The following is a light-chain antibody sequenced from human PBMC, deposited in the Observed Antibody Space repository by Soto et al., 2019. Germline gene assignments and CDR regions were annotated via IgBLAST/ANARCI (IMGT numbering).Light chain of an antibody. CDR3: QQYNDWPRT. CDR1: QSVSRN. J-gene: IGKJ1*01. Sequence: EIVMTQSPATLSVSPGERATLSCRASQSVSRNLAWYQQKYGQAPRLLIYGASTRATGFPARFSGSGSWTEFTLTISSLQSEDSAVYYCQQYNDWPRTFGQGTKVEVK. V-gene: IGKV3-15*01. CDR2: GAS.